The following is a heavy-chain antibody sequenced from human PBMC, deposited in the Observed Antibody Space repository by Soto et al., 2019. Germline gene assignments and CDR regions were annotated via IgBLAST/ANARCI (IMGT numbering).Heavy chain of an antibody. CDR1: GFSFDDYA. CDR3: AKGTYDSSGYYTAPDY. CDR2: ITWSSGYI. D-gene: IGHD3-22*01. J-gene: IGHJ4*02. Sequence: EVQLVESGGGLVQPGRSLRLSCAASGFSFDDYAMHWVRQAPGGGLEWVSGITWSSGYIGYADSVKGRFTISKDNAKNSLYLKMNSLRPEDTAVYYCAKGTYDSSGYYTAPDYWGQGTLVTVSS. V-gene: IGHV3-9*01.